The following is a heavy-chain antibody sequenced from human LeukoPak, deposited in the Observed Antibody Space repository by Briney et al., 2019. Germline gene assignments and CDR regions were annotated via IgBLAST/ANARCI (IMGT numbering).Heavy chain of an antibody. J-gene: IGHJ4*02. V-gene: IGHV1-69*04. CDR3: AAVAGTAMYYFDY. CDR1: GGTFSSYA. CDR2: IIPIPGIA. D-gene: IGHD6-19*01. Sequence: SVKVSCKASGGTFSSYAISWVRQAPGQGLEWMGRIIPIPGIANYAQKFQGRVTITADKSTSTAYMELSSLRSEDTAVYYCAAVAGTAMYYFDYWGQGTLVTVSS.